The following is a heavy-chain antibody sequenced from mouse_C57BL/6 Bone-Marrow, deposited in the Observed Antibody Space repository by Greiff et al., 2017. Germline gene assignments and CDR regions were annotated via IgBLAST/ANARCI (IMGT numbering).Heavy chain of an antibody. V-gene: IGHV1-66*01. D-gene: IGHD3-1*01. CDR2: IYPGSGNT. CDR1: GYSFTSYY. J-gene: IGHJ3*01. Sequence: VQLQQSGPELVKPGASVKISCKASGYSFTSYYIHWVKQRPGQGLEWIGWIYPGSGNTKYNEKFKGNATLTADTSSSTAYMQLSSRTSEDAAVYYCAREGATPVPFAYWGQGTLVTVSA. CDR3: AREGATPVPFAY.